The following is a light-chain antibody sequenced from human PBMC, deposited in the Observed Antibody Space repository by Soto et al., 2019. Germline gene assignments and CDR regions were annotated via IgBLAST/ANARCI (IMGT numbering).Light chain of an antibody. CDR3: QQYNSYSRT. J-gene: IGKJ1*01. CDR2: KAS. Sequence: DIQMTQSPSTLSGSVGDRVTITCRASQTISSWLAWYQQKPGKAPKLLIYKASTLKSGVPSRFSGSGSGTEFTLTISSLQPGDFATYYCQQYNSYSRTFGQGTKVDIK. CDR1: QTISSW. V-gene: IGKV1-5*03.